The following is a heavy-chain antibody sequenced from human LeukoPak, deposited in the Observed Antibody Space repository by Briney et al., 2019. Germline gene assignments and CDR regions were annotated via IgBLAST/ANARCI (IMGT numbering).Heavy chain of an antibody. V-gene: IGHV3-21*01. J-gene: IGHJ4*02. Sequence: GGSLRLSCAASGFTFSSYSMDWVHQAPGKGLEWVSSISSSSSYIYYADSVKGRFTISRDNAKNTLYLQMNSLRVEDTAVYYCISSSPNFDYWGQGTLVTVSS. CDR1: GFTFSSYS. CDR3: ISSSPNFDY. CDR2: ISSSSSYI.